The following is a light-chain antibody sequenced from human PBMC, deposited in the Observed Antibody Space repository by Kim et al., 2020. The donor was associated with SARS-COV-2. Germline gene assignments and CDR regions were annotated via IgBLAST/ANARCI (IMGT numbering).Light chain of an antibody. CDR2: GKN. CDR1: SRRSDY. CDR3: NSRDSSGNHLNWV. J-gene: IGLJ3*02. Sequence: GQTVRITCQGNSRRSDYASGYQQKPGQAPVLVIYGKNNRPSGIPDRFSGSSSGNTASLTITGAQAEDEADYYCNSRDSSGNHLNWVFGGGTKLTVL. V-gene: IGLV3-19*01.